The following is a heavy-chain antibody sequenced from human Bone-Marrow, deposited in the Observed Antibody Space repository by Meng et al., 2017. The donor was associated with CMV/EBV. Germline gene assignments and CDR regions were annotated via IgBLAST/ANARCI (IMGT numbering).Heavy chain of an antibody. CDR3: ARDLTAARPPTYYYGMDV. D-gene: IGHD6-6*01. Sequence: SVKVSCKASGYTFTSYGISWVRQAPGQGLEWMGGIIPIFGTANYAQKFQGRVTITTDESTSTAYMELSSLRSEDTAVYYCARDLTAARPPTYYYGMDVWGQGTTVTVSS. V-gene: IGHV1-69*05. J-gene: IGHJ6*02. CDR2: IIPIFGTA. CDR1: GYTFTSYG.